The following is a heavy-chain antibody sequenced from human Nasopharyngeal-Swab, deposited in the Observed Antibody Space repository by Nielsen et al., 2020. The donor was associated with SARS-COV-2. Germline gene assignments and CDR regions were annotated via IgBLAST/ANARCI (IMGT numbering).Heavy chain of an antibody. V-gene: IGHV3-33*01. Sequence: GESLKISCAASGFTFSDFGMHWVRQAPGKGLEWVCVIRHDGSEKYYAGSVKGRFTISRDNSRDTLYLQMNSLRAEGKALNYCARDRGGGSYFDFDYWGQGILVTVSS. J-gene: IGHJ4*02. CDR2: IRHDGSEK. D-gene: IGHD1-26*01. CDR1: GFTFSDFG. CDR3: ARDRGGGSYFDFDY.